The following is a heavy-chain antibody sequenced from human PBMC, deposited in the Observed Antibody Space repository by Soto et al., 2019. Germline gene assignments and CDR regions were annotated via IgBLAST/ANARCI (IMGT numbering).Heavy chain of an antibody. Sequence: PSETLSLTCTVSVGSISSYYWSWIRQPPGKGLEWIGYIYYSGSTNYNPSLKSRVTISVDTSKNQFSLKLSSVTAADTAVYYCARNYGLGYTFDYWGQGTLVTSPQ. CDR3: ARNYGLGYTFDY. CDR1: VGSISSYY. V-gene: IGHV4-59*08. D-gene: IGHD3-10*01. CDR2: IYYSGST. J-gene: IGHJ4*02.